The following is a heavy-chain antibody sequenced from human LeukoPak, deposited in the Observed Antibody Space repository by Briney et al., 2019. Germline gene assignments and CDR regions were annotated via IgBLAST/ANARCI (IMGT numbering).Heavy chain of an antibody. CDR2: FDPEDGET. V-gene: IGHV1-24*01. J-gene: IGHJ5*02. CDR3: ATGIVVVPAAIPWFDP. CDR1: GYTLTELS. Sequence: ASVKVSCKVSGYTLTELSMHWVRQAPGKGLGWMGGFDPEDGETIYAQKFQGRVTMTEDTSTDTAYMELSSLRSEDTAVYYCATGIVVVPAAIPWFDPWGQGTLVTVSS. D-gene: IGHD2-2*01.